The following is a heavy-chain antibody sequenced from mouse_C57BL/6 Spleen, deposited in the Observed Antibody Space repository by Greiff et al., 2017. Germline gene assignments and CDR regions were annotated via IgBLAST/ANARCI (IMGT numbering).Heavy chain of an antibody. V-gene: IGHV1-80*01. CDR1: GYAFSSYW. D-gene: IGHD1-1*01. CDR2: IYPGDGDT. Sequence: VQLQQSGAELVKPGASVKISCKASGYAFSSYWMNWVKQRPGKGLEWIGQIYPGDGDTNYNGKFKGKATLTADKSSSTAYMQLSSLTSEDSAVYFCARITTGDYFDYWGQGTTRTVSS. CDR3: ARITTGDYFDY. J-gene: IGHJ2*01.